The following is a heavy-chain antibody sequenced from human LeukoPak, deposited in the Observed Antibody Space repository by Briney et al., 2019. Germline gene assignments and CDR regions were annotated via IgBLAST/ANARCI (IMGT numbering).Heavy chain of an antibody. CDR2: ISGSGGST. CDR3: AKGAQLWLPYYFDY. V-gene: IGHV3-23*01. J-gene: IGHJ4*02. CDR1: GVIFNNFA. Sequence: GGSLRLSCAASGVIFNNFAFHWVRQAPGKGLEWVSAISGSGGSTYYADSVKGRFTISRDNSKSTLYLQMNSLRAEDTAVYYCAKGAQLWLPYYFDYWGQGTLVTVSS. D-gene: IGHD5-18*01.